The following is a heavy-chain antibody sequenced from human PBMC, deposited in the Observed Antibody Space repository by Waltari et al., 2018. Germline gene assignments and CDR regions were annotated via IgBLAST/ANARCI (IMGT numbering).Heavy chain of an antibody. V-gene: IGHV1-2*06. J-gene: IGHJ4*02. CDR3: ARWEGSGSYYAD. CDR1: GYTFTGYY. CDR2: INPNSGGK. Sequence: QVQLVQSGAEVKKPGASVKVSCKASGYTFTGYYMHWVRQAPGQGLEWMGRINPNSGGKNYAQKFQGRVTMTRDTSISTAYMELSRLRSDDTAVYYCARWEGSGSYYADWGQGTLVTVSS. D-gene: IGHD3-10*01.